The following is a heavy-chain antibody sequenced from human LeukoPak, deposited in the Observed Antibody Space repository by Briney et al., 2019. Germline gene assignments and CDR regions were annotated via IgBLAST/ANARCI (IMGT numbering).Heavy chain of an antibody. CDR1: GGTLSSYA. Sequence: VASVKVSCKASGGTLSSYAISWVRQAPGQGLERMGGIIPILGTADYAQKFQGRVTITTDESTSTAYMELRSLRSDDTAVYYCARGSSSWRSDYWGQGTLVTVSS. J-gene: IGHJ4*02. V-gene: IGHV1-69*05. D-gene: IGHD6-13*01. CDR3: ARGSSSWRSDY. CDR2: IIPILGTA.